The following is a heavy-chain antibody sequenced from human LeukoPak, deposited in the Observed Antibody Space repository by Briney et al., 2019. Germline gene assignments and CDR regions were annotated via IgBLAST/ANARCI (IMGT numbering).Heavy chain of an antibody. D-gene: IGHD4-17*01. CDR2: IYPGDSDT. CDR1: GYSFTSYW. J-gene: IGHJ5*02. CDR3: ARHGQKKVAGFTVTKEVLAYWFDP. Sequence: PGESLKISCKGSGYSFTSYWIGWVRQMPGKGLEWMGIIYPGDSDTRYSPSFQGQVTISADKSISTAYLQWSSLKASDTAMYYCARHGQKKVAGFTVTKEVLAYWFDPWGQGTLVTVSS. V-gene: IGHV5-51*01.